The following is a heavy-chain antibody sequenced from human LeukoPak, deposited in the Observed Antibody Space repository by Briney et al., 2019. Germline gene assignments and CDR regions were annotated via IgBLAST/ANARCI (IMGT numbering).Heavy chain of an antibody. CDR2: ITSRGSLI. CDR3: ARSPQDYYDSSGYGY. V-gene: IGHV3-11*04. CDR1: GFTFSNYY. D-gene: IGHD3-22*01. Sequence: PGGSLRLSCAASGFTFSNYYMAWIRQAPGKGLEWVSYITSRGSLIYYADSVKGRFTISRDNAKNSLYLQMNSLRAEDTAVYYCARSPQDYYDSSGYGYWGQGTLVTVSS. J-gene: IGHJ4*02.